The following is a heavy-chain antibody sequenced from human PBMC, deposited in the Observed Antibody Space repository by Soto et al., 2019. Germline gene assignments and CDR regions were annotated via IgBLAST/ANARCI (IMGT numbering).Heavy chain of an antibody. CDR2: IYHSGST. Sequence: PSETLSLTCAVSGGSISSGGYSWSWIRQPPGKGLEWIGYIYHSGSTYYNPSLKSRVTISVDRSKNQFSLKPSSVTAADTAVYYCARGVENYGMDVWGQGTTVTVSS. V-gene: IGHV4-30-2*01. D-gene: IGHD2-2*01. CDR1: GGSISSGGYS. J-gene: IGHJ6*02. CDR3: ARGVENYGMDV.